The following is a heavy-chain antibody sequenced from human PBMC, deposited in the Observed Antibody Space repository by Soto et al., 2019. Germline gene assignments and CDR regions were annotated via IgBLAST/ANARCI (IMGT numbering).Heavy chain of an antibody. CDR2: IIPIFGTA. D-gene: IGHD5-18*01. Sequence: SVKVSCKASGGTFSSYAISWVRQAPGQGLEWMGGIIPIFGTANYAQMFQGRVRITADKSTSTDYMELSSLSSEDTAVYYCARTVGDTAMVPAYYYYYGMDVWGQGTTVTVSS. CDR3: ARTVGDTAMVPAYYYYYGMDV. V-gene: IGHV1-69*06. J-gene: IGHJ6*02. CDR1: GGTFSSYA.